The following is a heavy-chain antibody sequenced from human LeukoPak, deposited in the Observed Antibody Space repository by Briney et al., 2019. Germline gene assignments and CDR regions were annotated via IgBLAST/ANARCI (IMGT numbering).Heavy chain of an antibody. V-gene: IGHV3-33*01. J-gene: IGHJ3*02. Sequence: GGSLRLSCAASGFTFSSYGMRWGREAPGKGLGWGGVIWYDGSNKYDADSVKGRFTISKDNSKNTLHLQMNSLRAEDTAVYYCARGIVLPVDNDAFDIWGQGTLVTVSS. CDR1: GFTFSSYG. D-gene: IGHD2-8*01. CDR2: IWYDGSNK. CDR3: ARGIVLPVDNDAFDI.